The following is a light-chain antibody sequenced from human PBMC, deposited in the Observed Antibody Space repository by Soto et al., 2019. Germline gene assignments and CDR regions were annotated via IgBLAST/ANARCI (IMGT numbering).Light chain of an antibody. CDR1: SSNIGSHT. Sequence: QAVLTQPPSASGTPGPRVTISGDGSSSNIGSHTVNWYQQLPGTAPKVLIYNDNQRPSGVPDRFSGSKSGTSASLAISGPQSEDEADYYCAAWDDSLNVWMFGGGTKLAV. CDR3: AAWDDSLNVWM. CDR2: NDN. V-gene: IGLV1-44*01. J-gene: IGLJ3*02.